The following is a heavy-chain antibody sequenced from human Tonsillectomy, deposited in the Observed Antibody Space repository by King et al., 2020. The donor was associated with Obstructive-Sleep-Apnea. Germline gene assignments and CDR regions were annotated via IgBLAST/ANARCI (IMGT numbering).Heavy chain of an antibody. CDR3: ARYQLLSWYFDL. D-gene: IGHD2-2*01. CDR1: GGSISSDY. CDR2: IYSSGST. Sequence: VQLQESGPGLVKPSETLSLTCTVSGGSISSDYWSWIRHPPGKGLEWIWYIYSSGSTHYNPSLKSRVTISVDTSKNQFSLKLRSVTAADTAVYYCARYQLLSWYFDLWGRGTLVTVSS. J-gene: IGHJ2*01. V-gene: IGHV4-59*08.